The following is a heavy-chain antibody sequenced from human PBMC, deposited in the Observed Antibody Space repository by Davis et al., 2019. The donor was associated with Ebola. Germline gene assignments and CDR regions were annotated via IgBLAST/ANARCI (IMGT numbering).Heavy chain of an antibody. Sequence: GESLKISCVASEFSFRNYAMHWVRQAPGRGLEWVALISPNDNKDYYADSVKGRFTISRDISKSTLFMEMNSLTAEDTAVYYCAKDGGNQMSTHNWFDTWGQGTLVTVSS. J-gene: IGHJ5*02. CDR3: AKDGGNQMSTHNWFDT. D-gene: IGHD3-16*01. V-gene: IGHV3-30-3*01. CDR2: ISPNDNKD. CDR1: EFSFRNYA.